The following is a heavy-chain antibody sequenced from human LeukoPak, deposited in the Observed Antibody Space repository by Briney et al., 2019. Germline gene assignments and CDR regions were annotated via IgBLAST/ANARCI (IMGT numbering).Heavy chain of an antibody. CDR2: IYSSGIT. CDR3: ARRGNQFDY. D-gene: IGHD1-14*01. V-gene: IGHV4-4*09. J-gene: IGHJ4*02. CDR1: GDSISSYY. Sequence: KPSETLSLTRTVSGDSISSYYWSCIRQPPGKGLEGIGYIYSSGITHYNPSLKSRVTISTDTSKNQLSLQLTSVTAADTAVYYCARRGNQFDYWGQGTLVTVSS.